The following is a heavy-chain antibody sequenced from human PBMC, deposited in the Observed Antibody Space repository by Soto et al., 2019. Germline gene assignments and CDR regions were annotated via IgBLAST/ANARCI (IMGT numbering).Heavy chain of an antibody. Sequence: GALRLSCAASGFTFSSYAMSWVRQAPGKGLEWVSAISGSGGSTYYADSVKGRFTISRDNSKNTLYLQMNSLRAEDTAVYYCAKGASGYSYGYGYYYYGMDVWGQGTTVTVSS. CDR2: ISGSGGST. D-gene: IGHD5-18*01. J-gene: IGHJ6*02. CDR1: GFTFSSYA. V-gene: IGHV3-23*01. CDR3: AKGASGYSYGYGYYYYGMDV.